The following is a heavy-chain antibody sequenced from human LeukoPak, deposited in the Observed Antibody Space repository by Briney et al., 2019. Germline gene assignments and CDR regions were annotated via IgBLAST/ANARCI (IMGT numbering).Heavy chain of an antibody. J-gene: IGHJ3*02. CDR2: ISYDGSNK. CDR1: GFTFSGYP. D-gene: IGHD3-22*01. Sequence: GGSLRLSCAASGFTFSGYPIHWVRQAPGKGLEWVAVISYDGSNKYYADSVKGRFTISRDNSKNTLYLQMNSLRAEDTAVYYCAKTYYYDSSGQAFDIWGQGTMVTVSS. CDR3: AKTYYYDSSGQAFDI. V-gene: IGHV3-30-3*02.